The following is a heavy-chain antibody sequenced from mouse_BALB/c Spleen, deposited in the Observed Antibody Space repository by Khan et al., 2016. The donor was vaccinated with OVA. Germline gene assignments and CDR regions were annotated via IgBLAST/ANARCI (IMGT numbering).Heavy chain of an antibody. J-gene: IGHJ3*01. D-gene: IGHD1-2*01. V-gene: IGHV1-77*01. CDR2: ISPGSGDT. CDR1: GYTFTDYY. Sequence: SGAELARPGASVKLSCKASGYTFTDYYINWVKQRTGQGLEWIGEISPGSGDTYYNEKFKGKATLTADKSSTTAYMQLSSLTSEASAGYFCARRNYFGYTFAYWGQGTLVTVSA. CDR3: ARRNYFGYTFAY.